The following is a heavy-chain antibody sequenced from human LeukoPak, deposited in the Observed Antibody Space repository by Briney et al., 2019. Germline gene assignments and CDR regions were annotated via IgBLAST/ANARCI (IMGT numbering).Heavy chain of an antibody. J-gene: IGHJ4*02. V-gene: IGHV3-30*03. Sequence: GGSLRLSCAASGFTFSSYGMHWVRQAPGKGLEWVAVISYDGSNKYYADSVKGRFTISRDNSKNTLYLQMNSLRADDTAVYYCARAWGSAPGDYWGQGTLVTVSS. CDR3: ARAWGSAPGDY. CDR1: GFTFSSYG. D-gene: IGHD3-16*01. CDR2: ISYDGSNK.